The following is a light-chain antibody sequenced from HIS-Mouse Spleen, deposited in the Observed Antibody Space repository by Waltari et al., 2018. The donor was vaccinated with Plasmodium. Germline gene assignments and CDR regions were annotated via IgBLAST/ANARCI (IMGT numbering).Light chain of an antibody. CDR3: YSTDSSGNHRV. J-gene: IGLJ3*02. CDR2: EDS. Sequence: SYELTQPPSLSVSPGQTARIPCSGEALHKTYAYGYKQKSGQAPVLVIYEDSKRPSGIPERFSGSSSGTMATLTISGAQVEDEADYYCYSTDSSGNHRVFGGGTKLTVL. CDR1: ALHKTY. V-gene: IGLV3-10*01.